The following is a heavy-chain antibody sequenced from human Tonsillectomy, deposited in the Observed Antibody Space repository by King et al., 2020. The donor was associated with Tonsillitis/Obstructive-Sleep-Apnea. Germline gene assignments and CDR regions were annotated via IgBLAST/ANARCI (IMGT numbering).Heavy chain of an antibody. V-gene: IGHV4-31*03. CDR1: GGSISSGGYY. CDR2: IYYSGST. J-gene: IGHJ6*03. D-gene: IGHD1-26*01. CDR3: ARGRGAAYRWGYYYYYMDV. Sequence: QLQESGPGLVKPSQTLSLTCTVSGGSISSGGYYWSWIRQHPGKGLEWIGYIYYSGSTYYNPSLKSRVTISVDTSKNQFSLKLSSVTAADTAVYYCARGRGAAYRWGYYYYYMDVWGKGTTVTVSS.